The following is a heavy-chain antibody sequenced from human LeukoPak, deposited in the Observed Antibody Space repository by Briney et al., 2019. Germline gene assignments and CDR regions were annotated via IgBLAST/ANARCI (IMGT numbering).Heavy chain of an antibody. CDR3: ARDSGQDYGDPWYYNWLGYTKYYFDY. J-gene: IGHJ4*02. V-gene: IGHV1-18*01. D-gene: IGHD4-17*01. CDR2: ISAYNGNT. Sequence: ASVKVSCKASGYTFTSYGISWVRQAPGQGLEWMGWISAYNGNTNYAQKLQGRVTMTTDTSTSTAYMELRSLRSDDTAVYYCARDSGQDYGDPWYYNWLGYTKYYFDYWGQGTLVTVSS. CDR1: GYTFTSYG.